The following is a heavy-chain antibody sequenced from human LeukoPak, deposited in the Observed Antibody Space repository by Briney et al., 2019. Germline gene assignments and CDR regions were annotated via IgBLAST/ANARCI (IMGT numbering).Heavy chain of an antibody. Sequence: PGGSLRLSCAASGFTFSSNYMSWVRQAPGKGLEWVSVIYSGGSTYYADSVKGRFTIPRDNSKNTLYLQMNSLRAEDTAVYYCARGESTAYDAFDIWGQGTMVTVSS. CDR2: IYSGGST. D-gene: IGHD2-2*01. V-gene: IGHV3-53*01. CDR3: ARGESTAYDAFDI. CDR1: GFTFSSNY. J-gene: IGHJ3*02.